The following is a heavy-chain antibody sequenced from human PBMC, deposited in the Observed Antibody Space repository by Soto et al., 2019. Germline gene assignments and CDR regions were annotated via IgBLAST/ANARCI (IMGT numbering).Heavy chain of an antibody. V-gene: IGHV3-11*06. CDR3: ARDQTGTTADY. J-gene: IGHJ4*02. D-gene: IGHD1-7*01. Sequence: GGSLILSCAASGFTFSDYYMSWIPQAPGKGLEWVSYISSSSSYTNYADSVKGRFTISRDNAKNSLYLQMNSLRAEDTAVYYCARDQTGTTADYWGQGNLVTVSS. CDR2: ISSSSSYT. CDR1: GFTFSDYY.